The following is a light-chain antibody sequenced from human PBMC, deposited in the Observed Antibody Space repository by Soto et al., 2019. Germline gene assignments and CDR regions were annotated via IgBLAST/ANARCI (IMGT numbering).Light chain of an antibody. J-gene: IGLJ1*01. CDR2: EGS. CDR1: SSDVGSYNL. CDR3: CSYAGSSTFPPCV. V-gene: IGLV2-23*03. Sequence: QSVLTQPASVSGSPGQSITISCTGTSSDVGSYNLVSWYQQHPGKAPKLMIYEGSKRPSGVSNRFSGSKSGNTASLTISGLQAEDEDDYYCCSYAGSSTFPPCVFGTGTKLTVL.